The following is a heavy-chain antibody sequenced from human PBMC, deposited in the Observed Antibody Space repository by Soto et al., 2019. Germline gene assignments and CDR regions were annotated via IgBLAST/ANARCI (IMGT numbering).Heavy chain of an antibody. CDR2: IYHSGST. D-gene: IGHD3-22*01. J-gene: IGHJ2*01. CDR3: ARVVGLYYFYSSARGDFDL. CDR1: GGSISSSNW. Sequence: QVQLQESGPGLVKPSGTLSLTCAVSGGSISSSNWWSWVRQPPGKGLEWIGEIYHSGSTNYNPSLKSQVTVSVDKSKNQFSLKLSSVTAADTAVYYCARVVGLYYFYSSARGDFDLWGRGTLVTVSS. V-gene: IGHV4-4*02.